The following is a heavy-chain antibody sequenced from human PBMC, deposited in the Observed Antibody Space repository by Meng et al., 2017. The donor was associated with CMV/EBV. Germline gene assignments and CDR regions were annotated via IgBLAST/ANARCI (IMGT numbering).Heavy chain of an antibody. Sequence: LCVSWGGFVQPGGSPRPSCGGSGFTVSSNYMSWVRQAPGKGLEWVSVIYSGGSTYYADSVKGRFNNSRDNSKNTQYLQMNSLRAEDTAVYYCAREGDGYDKAPYWGQGTLVTVSS. CDR1: GFTVSSNY. V-gene: IGHV3-66*01. CDR3: AREGDGYDKAPY. D-gene: IGHD5-24*01. CDR2: IYSGGST. J-gene: IGHJ4*02.